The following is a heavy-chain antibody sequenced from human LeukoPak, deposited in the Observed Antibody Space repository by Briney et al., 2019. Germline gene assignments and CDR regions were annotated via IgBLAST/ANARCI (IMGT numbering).Heavy chain of an antibody. CDR1: GGTFNHFG. J-gene: IGHJ5*02. V-gene: IGHV1-69*04. CDR3: ARDGQQQLTDPYQETPPQGLDP. Sequence: SVKVSCKASGGTFNHFGINWVRQAPGHGLEWMGRIIPILDLTKYAPKIQDRVTITADKSTSTAYMELSSLRSEDTAVYYCARDGQQQLTDPYQETPPQGLDPWGQGTLVTVSS. CDR2: IIPILDLT. D-gene: IGHD6-13*01.